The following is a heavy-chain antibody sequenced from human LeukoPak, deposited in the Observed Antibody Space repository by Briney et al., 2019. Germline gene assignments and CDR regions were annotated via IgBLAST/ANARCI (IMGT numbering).Heavy chain of an antibody. J-gene: IGHJ4*02. CDR3: AKGVTYYYDSSGYFDY. D-gene: IGHD3-22*01. CDR1: GLTFSSYA. V-gene: IGHV3-23*01. CDR2: ISGSGGST. Sequence: GGSLRLSCAASGLTFSSYAMSWVRQAPGKGLEWVSAISGSGGSTYYADSVKGRFTISRDNSKNTLYLQMNSLRAEDTAVYYCAKGVTYYYDSSGYFDYWGQGTLVTVSS.